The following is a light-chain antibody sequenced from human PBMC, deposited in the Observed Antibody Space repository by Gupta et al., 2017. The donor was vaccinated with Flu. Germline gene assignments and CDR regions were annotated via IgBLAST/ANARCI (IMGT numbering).Light chain of an antibody. CDR1: QSINSY. J-gene: IGKJ2*01. CDR2: AAS. V-gene: IGKV1-39*01. Sequence: EIQMTQSPSSLSASVGDRVTITCRASQSINSYLNWYQQKPGKAPKLLIYAASSLQSGVPSRFSGSGSGTDFTLTISSLQPEDFATYYCQQSYSTPRTFGQGTKLEIK. CDR3: QQSYSTPRT.